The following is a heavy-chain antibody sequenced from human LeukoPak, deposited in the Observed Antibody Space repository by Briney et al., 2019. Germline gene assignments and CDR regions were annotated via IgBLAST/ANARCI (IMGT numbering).Heavy chain of an antibody. CDR2: VSGTTLST. CDR1: GFTFSSYW. J-gene: IGHJ4*02. V-gene: IGHV3-21*04. Sequence: GGSLRLSCAASGFTFSSYWMSWVRQAPGKGLEWVSTVSGTTLSTYYADSVKGRFTISRDNAKNSLYLQMNSLRAEDTALYYCAKPGYYDSSGYTDWGQGTLVTVSS. CDR3: AKPGYYDSSGYTD. D-gene: IGHD3-22*01.